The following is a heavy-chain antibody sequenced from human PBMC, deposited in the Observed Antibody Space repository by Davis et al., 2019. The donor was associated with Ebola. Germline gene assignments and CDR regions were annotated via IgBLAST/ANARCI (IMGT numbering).Heavy chain of an antibody. CDR3: ASTPREEGFGEFVYYYYYGMDV. CDR2: MNPNSGNT. V-gene: IGHV1-8*02. D-gene: IGHD3-10*01. Sequence: ASVKVSCKASGGTFSSYAISWVRQAPGQGLEWMGWMNPNSGNTGYAQKFQGRVTMTRNTSISTAYMELSSLRSEDTAVYYCASTPREEGFGEFVYYYYYGMDVWGQGTTVTVSS. CDR1: GGTFSSYA. J-gene: IGHJ6*02.